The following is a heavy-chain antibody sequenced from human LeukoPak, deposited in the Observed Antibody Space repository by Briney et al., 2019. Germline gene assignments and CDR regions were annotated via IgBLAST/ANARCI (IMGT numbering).Heavy chain of an antibody. J-gene: IGHJ6*02. CDR2: INPSGGST. Sequence: ASVKVSCKASGYTFTSYYMHWVRQAPGQGLEWMGIINPSGGSTSYAQKFQGRVTMTRDTSRSTVYMELSSLRSEDTAVYYCARDRDTMVRGVIITNYYYYGMDVWGQGTTVTVSS. CDR1: GYTFTSYY. CDR3: ARDRDTMVRGVIITNYYYYGMDV. D-gene: IGHD3-10*01. V-gene: IGHV1-46*01.